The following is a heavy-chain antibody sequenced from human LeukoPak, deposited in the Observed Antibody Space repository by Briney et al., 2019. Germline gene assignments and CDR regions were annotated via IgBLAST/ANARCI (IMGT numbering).Heavy chain of an antibody. V-gene: IGHV3-21*01. D-gene: IGHD1-7*01. CDR2: ISSSSSYI. Sequence: KSGGSLRLSCAASGFTFSSYSMNWVRQAPGKGLEWVRSISSSSSYIYYADSVKGRFTISRDNAKNSLYLKMNSLRAEDTAVYYCARVELELHWGYWGQGTLSPSPQ. CDR3: ARVELELHWGY. CDR1: GFTFSSYS. J-gene: IGHJ4*02.